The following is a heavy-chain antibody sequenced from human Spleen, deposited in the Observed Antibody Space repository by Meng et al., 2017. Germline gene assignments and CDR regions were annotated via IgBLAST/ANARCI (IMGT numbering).Heavy chain of an antibody. Sequence: SETLSLTCTVSGGSISSSSYYWSWIRQPPGKGLEWIGEINHSGSTNYNPSLKSRVTISVDTSKNQFSLKLSSVTAADTAVYYCARGPTWIQLWLHKNSFDYWGQGTLVTVSS. V-gene: IGHV4-39*07. D-gene: IGHD5-18*01. CDR1: GGSISSSSYY. CDR2: INHSGST. CDR3: ARGPTWIQLWLHKNSFDY. J-gene: IGHJ4*02.